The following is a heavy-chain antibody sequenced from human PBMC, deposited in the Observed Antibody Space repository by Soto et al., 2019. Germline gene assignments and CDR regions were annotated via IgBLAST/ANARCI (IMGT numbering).Heavy chain of an antibody. V-gene: IGHV1-2*04. D-gene: IGHD1-26*01. CDR2: INPNSGGT. J-gene: IGHJ4*02. CDR3: ARPDSGSYYGFDY. CDR1: GYTFTGYY. Sequence: GASVKVSCKASGYTFTGYYMHWVRQAPGQGLEWMGWINPNSGGTNYAQKFQGWVTMTRDTSISTAYMELSRLRSDDTAVYYCARPDSGSYYGFDYWGQGTLVTVSS.